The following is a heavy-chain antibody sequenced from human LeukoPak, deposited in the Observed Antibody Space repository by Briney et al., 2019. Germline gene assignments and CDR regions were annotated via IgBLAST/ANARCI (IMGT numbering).Heavy chain of an antibody. Sequence: SETLSLTCTVSGGSISYSYWSWIRQPPGKGLEWIGYIYDSGNTNYNPSLKSRVTISVDTSKNQFSLKLSSVTAADTAVYYCARQNRRVAAIFGLDPWGQGTLVTVSS. V-gene: IGHV4-59*08. J-gene: IGHJ5*02. CDR3: ARQNRRVAAIFGLDP. D-gene: IGHD2-15*01. CDR1: GGSISYSY. CDR2: IYDSGNT.